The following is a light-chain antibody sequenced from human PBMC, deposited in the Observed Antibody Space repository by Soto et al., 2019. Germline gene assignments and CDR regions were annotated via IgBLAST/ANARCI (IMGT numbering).Light chain of an antibody. CDR1: QSISSSY. J-gene: IGKJ4*01. CDR2: HAS. Sequence: ENVLTQSPGTLSLSPGERATLSCRASQSISSSYLAWYQQKPGQTPRLLIYHASNRATGIPDRFSGSGSGTDFTLTISRLEPEDFAVYYCQQDGESLLTFGGGTKVEIK. CDR3: QQDGESLLT. V-gene: IGKV3-20*01.